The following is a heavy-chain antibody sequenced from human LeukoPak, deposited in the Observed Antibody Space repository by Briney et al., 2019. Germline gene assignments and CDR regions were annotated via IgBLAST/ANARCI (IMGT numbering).Heavy chain of an antibody. D-gene: IGHD2-15*01. V-gene: IGHV1-69*05. CDR2: IIPIFGTA. CDR1: GGTFSSYA. CDR3: ARLRDDYCSGGSCYRGSTYYYHYGMDV. Sequence: SVKVSCKASGGTFSSYAISWVRQAPGQGLEWMGGIIPIFGTANYAQKFQGRVTITTNESTSTAYMELSSLRSEDTAVYYCARLRDDYCSGGSCYRGSTYYYHYGMDVWGKGTTVTVSS. J-gene: IGHJ6*04.